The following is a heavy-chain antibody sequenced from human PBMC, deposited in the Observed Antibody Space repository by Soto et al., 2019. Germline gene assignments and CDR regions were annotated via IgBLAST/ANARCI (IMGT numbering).Heavy chain of an antibody. D-gene: IGHD3-22*01. J-gene: IGHJ6*02. Sequence: EVQLLESGGGLVQPGGSLRLSCAASGFTFSSHAMSWVRQAPGKGLEWVSGISGSGSSTYYADSVKGRFTISRDNSKNTLDLQMDSLRAEDRAVYYCAKSPAGRYDSSGSLLYYYGMDVWGQGTTVTVSS. CDR3: AKSPAGRYDSSGSLLYYYGMDV. CDR1: GFTFSSHA. V-gene: IGHV3-23*01. CDR2: ISGSGSST.